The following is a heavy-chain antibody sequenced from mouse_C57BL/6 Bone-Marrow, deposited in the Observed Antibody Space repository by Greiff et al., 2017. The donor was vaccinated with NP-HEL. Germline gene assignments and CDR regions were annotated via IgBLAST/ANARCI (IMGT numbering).Heavy chain of an antibody. CDR3: ARRQTAQAPAWCAY. V-gene: IGHV1-85*01. J-gene: IGHJ3*01. CDR2: IYPRDGST. Sequence: QVQLQQSGPELVKPGASVKLSCKASGYTFTSYDINWVKQRPGKGLEWIGWIYPRDGSTKYTEKFKGKATLTVDTSSSTAYMELHSLTSEDSAVYVCARRQTAQAPAWCAYWGQGTLVTVSA. D-gene: IGHD3-2*02. CDR1: GYTFTSYD.